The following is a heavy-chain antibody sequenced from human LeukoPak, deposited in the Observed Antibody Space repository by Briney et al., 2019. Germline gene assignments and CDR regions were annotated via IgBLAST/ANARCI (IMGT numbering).Heavy chain of an antibody. J-gene: IGHJ4*02. D-gene: IGHD3-10*01. CDR2: IYTSGST. CDR1: GGSISSYY. CDR3: ARYSGGGRTAFADC. Sequence: PSETLSLTCTVSGGSISSYYWSWIRQSPGKGLDWIGWIGDIYTSGSTNYNPSFKSRVNISVDTSKKQFSLRLSSVTAADTAVYYCARYSGGGRTAFADCWGQGTLVTVSS. V-gene: IGHV4-4*09.